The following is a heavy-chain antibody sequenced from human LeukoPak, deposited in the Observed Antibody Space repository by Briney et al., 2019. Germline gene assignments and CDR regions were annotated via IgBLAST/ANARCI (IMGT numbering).Heavy chain of an antibody. CDR3: VTHEVTVITRSTFDN. CDR1: GFTFSHFW. CDR2: IKPDDTEK. Sequence: GGSLRLSCIASGFTFSHFWMSWVRQAPGKGLEWVANIKPDDTEKYYGNSVKGRFTILRDNAKNSLYLQMNSLRAEDTAVYYCVTHEVTVITRSTFDNWGQGTLVTVSS. V-gene: IGHV3-7*01. D-gene: IGHD4-23*01. J-gene: IGHJ4*02.